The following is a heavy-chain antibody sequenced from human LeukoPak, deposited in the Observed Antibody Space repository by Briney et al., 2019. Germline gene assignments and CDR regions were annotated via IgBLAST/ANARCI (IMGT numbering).Heavy chain of an antibody. CDR2: FDPEDGEA. CDR3: ARDPGGSYYYYYYYMDV. CDR1: GYTLTELS. Sequence: ASVKVSCKVSGYTLTELSMHWVRQAPGKGLEWMGGFDPEDGEAIYAQKFQGRVTMTRDTSISTAYMELSRLRSDDTAVYYCARDPGGSYYYYYYYMDVWGKGTTVTVSS. J-gene: IGHJ6*03. V-gene: IGHV1-24*01. D-gene: IGHD1-26*01.